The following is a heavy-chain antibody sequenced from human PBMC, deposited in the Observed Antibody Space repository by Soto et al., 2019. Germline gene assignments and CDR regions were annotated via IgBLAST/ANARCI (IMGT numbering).Heavy chain of an antibody. CDR2: VSGSGTRT. J-gene: IGHJ4*02. Sequence: GGSLRLSCAASGFTFSSYAMAWVRQAPGKGLEWVSSVSGSGTRTYYADSVKGRFTISRDNSKNTLDLQMNSLRAEDTAVYYCAKETPYYDVWSGQDDEFDSWGQGTLVTVSS. V-gene: IGHV3-23*01. CDR1: GFTFSSYA. CDR3: AKETPYYDVWSGQDDEFDS. D-gene: IGHD3-3*01.